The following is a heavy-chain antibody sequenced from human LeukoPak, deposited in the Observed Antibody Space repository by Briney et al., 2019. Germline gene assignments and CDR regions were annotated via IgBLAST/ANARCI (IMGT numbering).Heavy chain of an antibody. CDR1: GFTFDDYA. CDR3: AKGRGYSYGQFDY. V-gene: IGHV3-9*01. J-gene: IGHJ4*02. Sequence: GGSLRLSCAASGFTFDDYAMHWVRQAPGKGLEWVSGISWNRGSIGYADSVKGRFTISRDNAKNSLYLQMNSLRAEDTALYYCAKGRGYSYGQFDYWGQGTLVTVSS. D-gene: IGHD5-18*01. CDR2: ISWNRGSI.